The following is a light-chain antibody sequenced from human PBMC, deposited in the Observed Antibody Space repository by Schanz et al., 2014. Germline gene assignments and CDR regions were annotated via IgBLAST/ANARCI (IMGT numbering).Light chain of an antibody. CDR3: HQCDTSPFT. CDR1: QSVTSTS. Sequence: DIVLTQFPDTLSLSPGERATLSCRASQSVTSTSLAWYQQKPGQAPRLLISGASSRATGIPDRFSGRGSGTDFTLTIDRLEPEDFAVYYCHQCDTSPFTFGPGTKVESK. CDR2: GAS. V-gene: IGKV3-20*01. J-gene: IGKJ3*01.